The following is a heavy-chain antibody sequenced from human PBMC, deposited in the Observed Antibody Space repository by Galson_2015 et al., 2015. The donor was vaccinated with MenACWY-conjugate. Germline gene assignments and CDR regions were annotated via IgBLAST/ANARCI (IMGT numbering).Heavy chain of an antibody. J-gene: IGHJ6*03. CDR1: GFTVGTNC. CDR3: ARGYINTSYFRAYYYYMDV. V-gene: IGHV3-53*01. CDR2: IYSGGST. Sequence: SLRLSCAASGFTVGTNCMSWVRQAPGKGLDWVSVIYSGGSTYYADSVKGRFTISRDNSKDTLSLQMNNLRAEDTAVCYCARGYINTSYFRAYYYYMDVWGKGTTVTVSS. D-gene: IGHD5-12*01.